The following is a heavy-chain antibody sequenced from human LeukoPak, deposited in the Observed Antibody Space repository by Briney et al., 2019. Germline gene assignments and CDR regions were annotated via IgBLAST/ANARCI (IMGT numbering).Heavy chain of an antibody. CDR2: INPNSGGT. J-gene: IGHJ3*02. CDR3: ARDWDTAMPSEAFDI. V-gene: IGHV1-2*02. Sequence: ASVKVSCKPSGYTFTGYYMHWVRQAPGQGLEWMGWINPNSGGTNYAQKFQGRVTMTRDTSISTAYMELSRLRSDDTAVYYCARDWDTAMPSEAFDIWGQGTMVTVSS. D-gene: IGHD5-18*01. CDR1: GYTFTGYY.